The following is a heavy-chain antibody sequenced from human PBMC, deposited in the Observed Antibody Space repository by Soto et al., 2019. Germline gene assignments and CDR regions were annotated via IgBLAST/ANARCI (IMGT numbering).Heavy chain of an antibody. Sequence: SLRLSCAASGFTFSSYAMHWVRQAPGKGLEYVSAISSNGGSTYYADSVKGRFTISRDNSKNTLYLQMSSLRAEDTAVYYCVKDRRSSWLPVSFDYWGQGTLVTVSS. D-gene: IGHD6-13*01. CDR1: GFTFSSYA. V-gene: IGHV3-64D*06. CDR3: VKDRRSSWLPVSFDY. CDR2: ISSNGGST. J-gene: IGHJ4*02.